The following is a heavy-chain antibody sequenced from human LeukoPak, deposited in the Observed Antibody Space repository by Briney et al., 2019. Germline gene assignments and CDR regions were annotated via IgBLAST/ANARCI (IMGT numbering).Heavy chain of an antibody. J-gene: IGHJ4*02. V-gene: IGHV1-46*01. CDR1: GYTFTSYY. D-gene: IGHD3-16*02. CDR3: AREPPGSFRFDY. CDR2: IRPSGGRA. Sequence: ASVTVSCKASGYTFTSYYIHWVRQAPGQGLEWMGIIRPSGGRASYPQNFQGRVTMTMDMSASTVHMELSSLTSEDTAMYYCAREPPGSFRFDYWGQGAPVTVSS.